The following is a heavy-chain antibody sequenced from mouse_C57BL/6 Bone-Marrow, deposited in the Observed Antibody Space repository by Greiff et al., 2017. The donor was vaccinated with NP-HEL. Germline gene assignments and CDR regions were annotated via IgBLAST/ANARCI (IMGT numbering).Heavy chain of an antibody. CDR2: IDPSDSYT. J-gene: IGHJ3*01. Sequence: VKLMESGAELVRPGTSVKLSCKASGYTFTSYWMHWVKQRPGQGLEWIGVIDPSDSYTNYNQKFKGKATLTVDTSSSTAYMQLSSLTSEDSAVYYCARWAYWGQGTLVTVSA. V-gene: IGHV1-59*01. CDR1: GYTFTSYW. CDR3: ARWAY.